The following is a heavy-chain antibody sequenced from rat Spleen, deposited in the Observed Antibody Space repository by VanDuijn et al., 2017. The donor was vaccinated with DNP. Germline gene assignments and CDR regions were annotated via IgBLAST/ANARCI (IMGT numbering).Heavy chain of an antibody. CDR3: ARHYGLLLDY. CDR2: ISPSGGNT. Sequence: EVQLVESGGGVVQPGNSLKLSCAASGFTFSNYDMAWVRQAPTKGLEWVASISPSGGNTYSRDSVKGRFTVSRDNAKRSLYLQMDSLRSEDTATYYCARHYGLLLDYWGQGVMVTVSS. V-gene: IGHV5S23*01. CDR1: GFTFSNYD. D-gene: IGHD1-6*01. J-gene: IGHJ2*01.